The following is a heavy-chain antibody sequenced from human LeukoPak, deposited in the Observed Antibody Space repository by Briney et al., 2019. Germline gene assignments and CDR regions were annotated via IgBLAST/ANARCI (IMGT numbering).Heavy chain of an antibody. CDR2: ISSSGSTI. D-gene: IGHD5-12*01. V-gene: IGHV3-48*03. J-gene: IGHJ4*02. CDR1: GFTFSSYE. Sequence: GGSLRLSCAASGFTFSSYEMNWVRQAPGKGLEWVSYISSSGSTIYYADSVKGRFTISRDNAKNSQYLQMNSLRAEDTAVYYCARDPWTNSDYDGFDYWGQGTLVTVSS. CDR3: ARDPWTNSDYDGFDY.